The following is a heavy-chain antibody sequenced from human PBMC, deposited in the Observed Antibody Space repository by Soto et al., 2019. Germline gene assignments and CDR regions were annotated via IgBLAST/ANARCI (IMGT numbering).Heavy chain of an antibody. V-gene: IGHV3-30-3*01. CDR1: GFTFSNYA. CDR2: IVYDGSTG. CDR3: ARGRAVHSTVCYVMDV. D-gene: IGHD2-8*02. J-gene: IGHJ6*02. Sequence: QVQLVESGGGVVQPGRSLRLSCAASGFTFSNYAMHWVRQAADNGLEWVAVIVYDGSTGYNADSVKGRFTISRDNSKNTVDLQMNSLSPEDTALYYCARGRAVHSTVCYVMDVWGQGTTVTVSS.